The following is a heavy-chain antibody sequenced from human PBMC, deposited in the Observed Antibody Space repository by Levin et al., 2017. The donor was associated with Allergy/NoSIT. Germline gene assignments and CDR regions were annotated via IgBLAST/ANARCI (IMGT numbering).Heavy chain of an antibody. D-gene: IGHD6-6*01. CDR3: ARDMAARPTDAFDI. Sequence: SVKVSCKASGGTFSSYAISWVRQAPGQGLEWMGGIIPIFGTANYAQKFQGRVTITADESTSTAYMELSSLRSEDTAVYYCARDMAARPTDAFDIWGQGTMVTVSS. CDR1: GGTFSSYA. CDR2: IIPIFGTA. J-gene: IGHJ3*02. V-gene: IGHV1-69*13.